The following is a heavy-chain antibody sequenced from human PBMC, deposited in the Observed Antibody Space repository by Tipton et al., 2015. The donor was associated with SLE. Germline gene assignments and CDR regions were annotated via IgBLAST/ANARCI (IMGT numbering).Heavy chain of an antibody. V-gene: IGHV4-59*01. CDR1: GGSISSYY. D-gene: IGHD6-19*01. CDR2: IYYSGST. CDR3: ARGKSSGYSSGWYEGAFDI. Sequence: TPSLTCTVSGGSISSYYWSWIRQPPGKGLEWIGYIYYSGSTNYNPSLKSRVTISVDTSKNQFSLKLSSVTAADTAVYYCARGKSSGYSSGWYEGAFDIWGQGTMVTVSS. J-gene: IGHJ3*02.